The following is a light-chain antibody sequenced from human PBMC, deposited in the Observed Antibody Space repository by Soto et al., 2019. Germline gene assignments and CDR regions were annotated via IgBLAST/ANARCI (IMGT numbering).Light chain of an antibody. CDR1: QTISNW. CDR3: QHYNSYSEA. Sequence: DIQLTQSPYPLSASVGDRGTITCRASQTISNWLAWYQQRPGKAPQLLISDASRLESGVPSRFSGSGSGTELTLTISSLQPDDFATYYCQHYNSYSEAFGQGTKVDI. J-gene: IGKJ1*01. CDR2: DAS. V-gene: IGKV1-5*01.